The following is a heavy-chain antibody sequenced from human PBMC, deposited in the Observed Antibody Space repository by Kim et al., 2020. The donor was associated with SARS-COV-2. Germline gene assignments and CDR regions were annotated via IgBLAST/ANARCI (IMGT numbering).Heavy chain of an antibody. Sequence: ASVKVSCKASGYTFTSYGISWVRQAPGQGLEWMGWISAYNGNTNYAQKLQGRVTMTTDTSTSTAYMELRSLRSDDTAVYYCARDTNGDYDYYYYGMDVWGQGTTVTVSS. CDR1: GYTFTSYG. V-gene: IGHV1-18*04. CDR3: ARDTNGDYDYYYYGMDV. CDR2: ISAYNGNT. D-gene: IGHD4-17*01. J-gene: IGHJ6*02.